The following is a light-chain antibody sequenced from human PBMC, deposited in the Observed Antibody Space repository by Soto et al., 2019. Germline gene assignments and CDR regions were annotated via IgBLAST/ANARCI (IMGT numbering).Light chain of an antibody. CDR1: QSLFYSAYKTNY. Sequence: DIVMTQSPDSLAVFLGERATITCKSSQSLFYSAYKTNYLAGYQEKPGQPPKLLISWASTRASGVPDRFSGSGSGTDFTLTISSLQAEDVAVYYCLQYYGAPPHTFGQGTKLEI. V-gene: IGKV4-1*01. J-gene: IGKJ2*01. CDR3: LQYYGAPPHT. CDR2: WAS.